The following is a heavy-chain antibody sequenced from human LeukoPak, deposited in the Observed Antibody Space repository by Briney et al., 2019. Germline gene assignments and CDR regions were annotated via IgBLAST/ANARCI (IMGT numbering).Heavy chain of an antibody. CDR3: AKAFIEYQLLSAPDY. D-gene: IGHD2-2*01. V-gene: IGHV3-48*02. CDR2: ISGSSNVI. J-gene: IGHJ4*02. Sequence: PGGSLRLSCAASGFTFSTYSMNWVRQAPGKGLEWISYISGSSNVIYNADSVRGRFTISRDNAKNSLYLQMNNLRNEDTAVYYCAKAFIEYQLLSAPDYWGQGTLVTVPS. CDR1: GFTFSTYS.